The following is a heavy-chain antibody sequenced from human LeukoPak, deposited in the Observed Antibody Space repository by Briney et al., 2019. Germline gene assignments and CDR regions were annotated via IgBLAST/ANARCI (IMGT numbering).Heavy chain of an antibody. CDR3: ARLQSYGNFLDDY. D-gene: IGHD4-11*01. CDR2: IYYSGST. J-gene: IGHJ4*02. Sequence: KPSETLSLTCTVSGGSISSYYWSWIRQPPGKGLEWIGYIYYSGSTNYNPSLKSRVTISVDTSKNQFSLKLSSVTAADTAVYYCARLQSYGNFLDDYWGQGTLVTVSS. V-gene: IGHV4-59*01. CDR1: GGSISSYY.